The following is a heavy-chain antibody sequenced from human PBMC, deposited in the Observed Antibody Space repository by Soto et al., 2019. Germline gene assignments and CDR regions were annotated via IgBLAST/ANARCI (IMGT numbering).Heavy chain of an antibody. J-gene: IGHJ5*02. CDR1: GFSFSSYW. D-gene: IGHD3-16*01. CDR3: AGDGVRNGAYNGWLDP. V-gene: IGHV3-7*03. Sequence: LRLSCAASGFSFSSYWMTWVRQAPGKGLEWVANIKQDGREKYYVASVKGRFTISRDNDKNLLYLQMDSLTPDDTAVYYCAGDGVRNGAYNGWLDPWGQGTLVTVSS. CDR2: IKQDGREK.